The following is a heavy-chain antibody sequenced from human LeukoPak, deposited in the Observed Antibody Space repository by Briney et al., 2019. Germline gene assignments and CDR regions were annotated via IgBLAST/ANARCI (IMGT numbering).Heavy chain of an antibody. CDR2: IYHSGSA. V-gene: IGHV4-38-2*01. D-gene: IGHD1-26*01. J-gene: IGHJ4*02. CDR3: ARWVGATTRYFDY. Sequence: PSETLSLTCAVSGYFNSSGYYWGWIRQPPGKGLEWIGSIYHSGSAYYNPSLKSRVTISVDTSKNQFSLKLSSVTAADTAVYYCARWVGATTRYFDYWGQGTLVTVSS. CDR1: GYFNSSGYY.